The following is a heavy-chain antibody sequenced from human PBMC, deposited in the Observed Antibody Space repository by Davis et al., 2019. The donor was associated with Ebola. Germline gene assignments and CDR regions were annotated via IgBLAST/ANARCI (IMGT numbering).Heavy chain of an antibody. V-gene: IGHV3-74*01. CDR3: AKDFYDSSGRYFDY. Sequence: HTGGSLRLSCTASGFTFSSYWMHWVRQAPGKGLVWVSRINSDGSSTSYADSVKGRFTISRDNSKNTLYLQMNSLRTEDTAVYYCAKDFYDSSGRYFDYWGQGTLVTVSS. CDR2: INSDGSST. CDR1: GFTFSSYW. J-gene: IGHJ4*02. D-gene: IGHD3-22*01.